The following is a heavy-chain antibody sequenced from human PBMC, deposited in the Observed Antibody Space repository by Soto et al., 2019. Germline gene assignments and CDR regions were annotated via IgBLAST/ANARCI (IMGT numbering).Heavy chain of an antibody. CDR3: ARVQEAGTFIDFYGMAV. J-gene: IGHJ6*02. CDR2: FHYSGST. D-gene: IGHD6-19*01. Sequence: QVQLQESGPGLVKPSETLSLTCTVSGDSISSSFWSWIRQPPGKGLEWIGYFHYSGSTNYNPSLKSRVTISVDTSNNQFSLKLTSVTAADTAVYYCARVQEAGTFIDFYGMAVWGQGTTVSVSS. V-gene: IGHV4-59*01. CDR1: GDSISSSF.